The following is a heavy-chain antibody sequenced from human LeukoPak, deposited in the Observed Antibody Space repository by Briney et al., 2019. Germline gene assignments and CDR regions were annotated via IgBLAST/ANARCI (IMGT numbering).Heavy chain of an antibody. Sequence: ASVKVSCKGSGYTFTSYDINWVRQATGQRLERMGWMNPNSGNTGYAQKFQGRVTMTRNTSISTAYMELSSLRSEDTAVYYCAKLATHYDSSGYHSWFDPWGQGTLVTVSS. CDR1: GYTFTSYD. CDR2: MNPNSGNT. V-gene: IGHV1-8*01. J-gene: IGHJ5*02. CDR3: AKLATHYDSSGYHSWFDP. D-gene: IGHD3-22*01.